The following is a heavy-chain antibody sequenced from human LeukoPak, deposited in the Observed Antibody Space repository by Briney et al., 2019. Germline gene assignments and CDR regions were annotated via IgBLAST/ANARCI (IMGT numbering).Heavy chain of an antibody. V-gene: IGHV3-48*02. CDR2: ISSSSSTI. J-gene: IGHJ6*02. Sequence: GSLRLSCAASGFPFSSYSMNWVRQAPGKGLEWVSYISSSSSTIYYADSVKGRFTISRDNAKNSLYLQMNSLRDEDTAVYYCASEYSGSYYLLYYYYGMDVWGQGTTVTVSS. D-gene: IGHD1-26*01. CDR1: GFPFSSYS. CDR3: ASEYSGSYYLLYYYYGMDV.